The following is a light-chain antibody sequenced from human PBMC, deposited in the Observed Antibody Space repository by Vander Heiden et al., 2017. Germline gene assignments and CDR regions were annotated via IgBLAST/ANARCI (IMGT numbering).Light chain of an antibody. J-gene: IGKJ3*01. CDR2: DAS. CDR3: QQYDSLHRFT. V-gene: IGKV1-33*01. Sequence: DIQMTQSPSSLSASVGDRVTITCQASQDISNYLNWYQQKPGEAPKLLIYDASILETGVPSRFSVSGSGTDFTFTISSLQPEDIATYHCQQYDSLHRFTFGPGTKVDIK. CDR1: QDISNY.